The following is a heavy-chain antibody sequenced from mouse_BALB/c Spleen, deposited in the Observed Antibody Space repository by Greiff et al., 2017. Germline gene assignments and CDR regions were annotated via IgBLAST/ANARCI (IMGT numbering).Heavy chain of an antibody. D-gene: IGHD2-14*01. CDR1: GYSITSDYA. V-gene: IGHV3-2*02. CDR2: ISYSGST. CDR3: ARRRDRYDGYFDY. Sequence: EVKLQESGPGLVKPSQSLSLTCTVTGYSITSDYAWNWIRQFPGNKLEWMGYISYSGSTSYNPSLKSRISITRDTSKNQFFLQLNSVTTEDTATYYCARRRDRYDGYFDYWGQGTTLTVSS. J-gene: IGHJ2*01.